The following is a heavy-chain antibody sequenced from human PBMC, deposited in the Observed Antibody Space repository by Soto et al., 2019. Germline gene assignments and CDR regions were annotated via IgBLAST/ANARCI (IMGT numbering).Heavy chain of an antibody. J-gene: IGHJ5*02. V-gene: IGHV1-18*01. CDR3: ARDVLRFLEWSPGGSWFDP. Sequence: GASVKVSCKASGYTFTSYGISWVRQAPGQGLEWMGWISAYNGNTNYAQKLQGRDTMTTDTSTSTAYMELRSLRSDDTAVYYCARDVLRFLEWSPGGSWFDPWGQGTLVTVSS. CDR1: GYTFTSYG. CDR2: ISAYNGNT. D-gene: IGHD3-3*01.